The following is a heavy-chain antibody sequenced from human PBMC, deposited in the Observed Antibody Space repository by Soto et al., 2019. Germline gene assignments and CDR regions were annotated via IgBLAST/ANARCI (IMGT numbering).Heavy chain of an antibody. CDR3: ARDAGSDRGYSYGPYFDY. V-gene: IGHV3-48*02. D-gene: IGHD5-18*01. Sequence: LRLSCAASGFTFRSYSMNWVRQAPGKGLEWVSYISSSSSTIYYADSVKGRFTISRDNAKNSLYLQMNSLRDEDTAVYYCARDAGSDRGYSYGPYFDYWGQGTLVTVSS. J-gene: IGHJ4*02. CDR1: GFTFRSYS. CDR2: ISSSSSTI.